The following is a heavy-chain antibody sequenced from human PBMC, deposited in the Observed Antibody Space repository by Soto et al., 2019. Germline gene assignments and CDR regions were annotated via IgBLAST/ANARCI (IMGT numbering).Heavy chain of an antibody. Sequence: PSETLSLTCTVSGGSISSGGYSWTWIRQHPGKGLEWIGYIYYSGSTYYKPSLKSRVTISVDTSKNQFSLKLSSVTAADTAVYYCARVWGGAFDSWGQGTMVTVAS. D-gene: IGHD3-10*01. CDR2: IYYSGST. V-gene: IGHV4-31*03. CDR1: GGSISSGGYS. J-gene: IGHJ3*02. CDR3: ARVWGGAFDS.